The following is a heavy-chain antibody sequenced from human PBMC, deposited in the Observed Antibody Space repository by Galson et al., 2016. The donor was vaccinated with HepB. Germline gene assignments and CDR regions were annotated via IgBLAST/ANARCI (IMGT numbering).Heavy chain of an antibody. CDR1: GDSIGSGSFY. V-gene: IGHV4-61*02. CDR3: AREPEWFLPRFDP. D-gene: IGHD3-3*01. CDR2: IYTSGRT. J-gene: IGHJ5*02. Sequence: TLSLTCSVSGDSIGSGSFYCNWIRQPAGKGLEWIGRIYTSGRTDYDPSLQTRVTMSVDTSKNQFSLKLTSVTAAATAVYYCAREPEWFLPRFDPWGQGTLVTVSS.